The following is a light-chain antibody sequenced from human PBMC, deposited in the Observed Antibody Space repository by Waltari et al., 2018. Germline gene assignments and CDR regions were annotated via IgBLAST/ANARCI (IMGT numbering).Light chain of an antibody. CDR2: GAS. CDR3: QQGNIWPPII. J-gene: IGKJ4*01. CDR1: QIFRNT. V-gene: IGKV3-11*01. Sequence: EVVLTQSPGTLSLSPGERATLSCRASQIFRNTLAWYQWKPGQAPRLLIYGASNRATGIPGRISDSGSGTDFTLTISSLEPEDSAVYYCQQGNIWPPIIFGGGTKVVIK.